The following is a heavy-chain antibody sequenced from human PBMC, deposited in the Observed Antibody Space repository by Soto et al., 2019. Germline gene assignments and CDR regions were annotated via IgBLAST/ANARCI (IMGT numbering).Heavy chain of an antibody. Sequence: WGSLRLSCAASGFTFNNYAMSWVRQAPGKGLEWVSAISGSGGSTYYADSVKGRFTISRDNFKNTLYLQMNSLRAEDTAVYYCAKGPYCSSTSCYTTKSDYWGQGTLVTVSS. D-gene: IGHD2-2*02. CDR2: ISGSGGST. CDR3: AKGPYCSSTSCYTTKSDY. J-gene: IGHJ4*02. V-gene: IGHV3-23*01. CDR1: GFTFNNYA.